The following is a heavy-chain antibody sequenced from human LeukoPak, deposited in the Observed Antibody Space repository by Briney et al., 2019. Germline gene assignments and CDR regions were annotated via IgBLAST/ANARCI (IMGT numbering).Heavy chain of an antibody. Sequence: ASETLSLTCTVSGGSISSYYWSWIRQPAGKGLEWIGRIYTSGSTNYNPSLKSRVTMSVDTSKNQFSLKLSSVTAADTAVYYCAREARIQLWSARSFDYWGQGTLVTVSS. CDR1: GGSISSYY. D-gene: IGHD5-18*01. V-gene: IGHV4-4*07. CDR3: AREARIQLWSARSFDY. J-gene: IGHJ4*02. CDR2: IYTSGST.